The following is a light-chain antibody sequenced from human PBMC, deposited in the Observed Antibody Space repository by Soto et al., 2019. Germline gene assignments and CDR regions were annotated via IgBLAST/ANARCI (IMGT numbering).Light chain of an antibody. CDR1: QGISSY. Sequence: QLTQTPASLSASVVDRFTITFRASQGISSYLAWYQQKPGKAPKLLIYAASTLQSGVPSRCSGSGSGTDFTLTISSLQPEDFATYYYQQLNSYPLTFGGGTKVDIK. J-gene: IGKJ4*01. CDR2: AAS. V-gene: IGKV1-9*01. CDR3: QQLNSYPLT.